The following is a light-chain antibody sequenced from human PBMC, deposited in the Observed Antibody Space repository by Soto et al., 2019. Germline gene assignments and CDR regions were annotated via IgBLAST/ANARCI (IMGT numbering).Light chain of an antibody. J-gene: IGKJ1*01. CDR1: QSVSSSY. CDR2: GAS. Sequence: EIVLTQSPGTLSLSPGERATLSCRASQSVSSSYLAWYQQKPGQAPRLLIYGASSRATGIPDRFSGGGSGTDFTLTISRLEREDFAVYYWQQYGSSPRTFGQGTKVEIK. V-gene: IGKV3-20*01. CDR3: QQYGSSPRT.